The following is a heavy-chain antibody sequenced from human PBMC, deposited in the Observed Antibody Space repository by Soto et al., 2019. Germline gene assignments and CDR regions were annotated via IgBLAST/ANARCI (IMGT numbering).Heavy chain of an antibody. CDR3: ARSLEGSSYFDY. J-gene: IGHJ4*02. Sequence: ASVKVSCKASGYTFTSYAMHWVRQAPGQRLEWMGWINAGNGNTKYSQKFQGRVTITRDTSASTAYMELSSLRSEDTAVYYCARSLEGSSYFDYWGQGTLVTVSS. CDR2: INAGNGNT. CDR1: GYTFTSYA. D-gene: IGHD6-6*01. V-gene: IGHV1-3*01.